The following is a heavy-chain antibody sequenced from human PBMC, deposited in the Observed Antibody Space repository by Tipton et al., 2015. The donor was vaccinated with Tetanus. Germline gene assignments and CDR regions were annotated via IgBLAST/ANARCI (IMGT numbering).Heavy chain of an antibody. CDR1: GASFSGSF. J-gene: IGHJ4*02. D-gene: IGHD2/OR15-2a*01. Sequence: TLSLTCAVSGASFSGSFWSWVRQPPGKGLEWVGEIRPGGSPYYNPSLKSRVTISMDRSNTQFSLRLDSLTAADTAVYYCARAAGFLGLTHDFWGRGTLVSVSS. CDR2: IRPGGSP. V-gene: IGHV4-34*09. CDR3: ARAAGFLGLTHDF.